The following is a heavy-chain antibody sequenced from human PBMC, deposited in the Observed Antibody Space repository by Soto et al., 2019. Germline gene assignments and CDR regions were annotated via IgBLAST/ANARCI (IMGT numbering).Heavy chain of an antibody. V-gene: IGHV5-10-1*01. J-gene: IGHJ4*02. CDR3: ARELKNYDILTALDY. Sequence: GESLKISCKGSGYSFTSYWISWVRQMPGKGLEWMGRIDPSDSYTNYSPSFQGHVTISADKSISTAYLQWSSLKASDTAMYYCARELKNYDILTALDYWGQGTLVTVSS. CDR2: IDPSDSYT. D-gene: IGHD3-9*01. CDR1: GYSFTSYW.